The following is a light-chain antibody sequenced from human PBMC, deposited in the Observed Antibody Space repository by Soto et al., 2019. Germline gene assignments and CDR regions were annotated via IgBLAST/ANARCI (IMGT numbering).Light chain of an antibody. CDR2: GAS. J-gene: IGKJ1*01. V-gene: IGKV3-15*01. Sequence: IVLTPSPGTLSVSPGERATLSCRASQSVSSKLAWYQQKPGQAPRLLFYGASTGATGIPARFSGSGSETEFTLSISSLQSEDFAVYYCQQYNNWPGTFGQGTKVDIK. CDR3: QQYNNWPGT. CDR1: QSVSSK.